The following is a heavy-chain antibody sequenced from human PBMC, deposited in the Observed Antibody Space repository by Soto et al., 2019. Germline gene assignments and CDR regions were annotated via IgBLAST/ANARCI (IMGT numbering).Heavy chain of an antibody. CDR2: IKSKTDGGTT. CDR3: TTRSDTYYDSSGYYDFDI. J-gene: IGHJ3*02. D-gene: IGHD3-22*01. CDR1: GFTFSNAW. Sequence: GGSLRLSCAASGFTFSNAWMSWVRQAPGKGLEWVGRIKSKTDGGTTDYAAPVKGRFTISRDDSKNTLYLQMISLKTEDTAVYYCTTRSDTYYDSSGYYDFDIWGQGTMVTVSS. V-gene: IGHV3-15*01.